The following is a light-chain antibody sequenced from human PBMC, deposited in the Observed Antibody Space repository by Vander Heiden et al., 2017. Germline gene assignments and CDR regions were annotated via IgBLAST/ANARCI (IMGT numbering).Light chain of an antibody. CDR2: GAS. CDR3: QQYCNSPLT. CDR1: QCVSSSY. J-gene: IGKJ1*01. V-gene: IGKV3-20*01. Sequence: EIELTQSPGTLSLSPGERATLPCRASQCVSSSYLAWYQQKPGQAPRLLIYGASSRATGIPDRFTGSGSGTDFTLTISRLEPEDFAVYYCQQYCNSPLTFGQGTKVEMK.